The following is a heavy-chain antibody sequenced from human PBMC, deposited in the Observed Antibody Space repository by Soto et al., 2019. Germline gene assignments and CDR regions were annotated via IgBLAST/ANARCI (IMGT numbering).Heavy chain of an antibody. D-gene: IGHD1-1*01. Sequence: SETLSLTCTVSGGSISSYYWSWIRQPPGKGLEWIGYIYYSGSTNYNPSLKSRVTISVDTSKNQFSLKLSSVTAADTAIYYCVKKTGMSSWNTGNWFDPWGQGTLVTVSS. CDR1: GGSISSYY. CDR2: IYYSGST. CDR3: VKKTGMSSWNTGNWFDP. V-gene: IGHV4-59*01. J-gene: IGHJ5*02.